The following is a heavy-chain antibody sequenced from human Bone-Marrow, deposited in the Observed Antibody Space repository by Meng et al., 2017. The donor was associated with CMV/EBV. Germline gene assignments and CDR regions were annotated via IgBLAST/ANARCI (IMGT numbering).Heavy chain of an antibody. Sequence: GESLKISCAASGFTVSNNYMSWVRQAPGKGLEWVSVIYSGDYTYYADSVKGRFTISRDNSKNTLYLQMNSLRAEDTAVYYCARAQTDGYSSFDYWGQGTLVTVSS. V-gene: IGHV3-53*01. J-gene: IGHJ4*02. D-gene: IGHD5-24*01. CDR3: ARAQTDGYSSFDY. CDR1: GFTVSNNY. CDR2: IYSGDYT.